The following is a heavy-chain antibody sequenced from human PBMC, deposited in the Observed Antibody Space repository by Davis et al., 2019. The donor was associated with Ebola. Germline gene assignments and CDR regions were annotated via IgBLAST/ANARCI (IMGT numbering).Heavy chain of an antibody. CDR3: ARETGTTDAFDI. V-gene: IGHV1-8*01. D-gene: IGHD1-7*01. Sequence: ASVTVSCKASGYTFPSYDINWVRQAPGQGLEWMGWMNPNSGNTGYAQKFQGRVTMTRNTSISTAYMELSSLRSEDTAVYYCARETGTTDAFDIWGQGTMVTVSS. J-gene: IGHJ3*02. CDR2: MNPNSGNT. CDR1: GYTFPSYD.